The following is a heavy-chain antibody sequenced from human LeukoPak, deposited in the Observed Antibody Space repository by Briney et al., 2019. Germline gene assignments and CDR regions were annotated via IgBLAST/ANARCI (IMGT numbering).Heavy chain of an antibody. CDR2: IWYDGSIK. CDR1: GFSFSTYG. CDR3: ARDRRSYYDILTGYSPFDY. J-gene: IGHJ4*03. V-gene: IGHV3-33*01. D-gene: IGHD3-9*01. Sequence: GGSLRLSCAASGFSFSTYGMHWVRQAPGKGLEWVAVIWYDGSIKYYADSVKGRFTMSRDNIQNTLYLQMNSLRAEDTAVYYCARDRRSYYDILTGYSPFDYWGQGTTVTVSS.